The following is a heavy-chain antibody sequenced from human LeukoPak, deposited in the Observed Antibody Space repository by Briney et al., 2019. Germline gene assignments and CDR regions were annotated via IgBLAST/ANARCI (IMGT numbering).Heavy chain of an antibody. CDR3: AREEQYNMYFDY. J-gene: IGHJ4*02. CDR2: INPNNGDT. Sequence: ASVKASCKASGYTLTDTYLHWVRQAPGQGLEWMGWINPNNGDTTYAQKFQGRVTMTRDTSISTAYMELSRLTSDDTAVYYCAREEQYNMYFDYWGQGTLVTVSS. D-gene: IGHD1/OR15-1a*01. CDR1: GYTLTDTY. V-gene: IGHV1-2*02.